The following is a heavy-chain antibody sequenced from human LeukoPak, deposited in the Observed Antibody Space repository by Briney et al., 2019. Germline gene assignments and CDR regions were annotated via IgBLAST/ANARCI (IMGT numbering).Heavy chain of an antibody. CDR2: MNPNSGNT. CDR1: GYTFTSCD. Sequence: ASVKVSCKASGYTFTSCDINWVRQATGQGLEWMGWMNPNSGNTGYAQKFQGRVTMTRNTSISTAYMDLSSLRSEDTAVYYCARKGRNSSGWSPFDYWGQGSLVTVSS. D-gene: IGHD6-19*01. V-gene: IGHV1-8*01. CDR3: ARKGRNSSGWSPFDY. J-gene: IGHJ4*02.